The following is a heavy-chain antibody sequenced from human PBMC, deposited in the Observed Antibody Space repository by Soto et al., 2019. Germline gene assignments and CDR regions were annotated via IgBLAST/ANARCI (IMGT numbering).Heavy chain of an antibody. D-gene: IGHD5-12*01. Sequence: SVKVSCKPSGFLFSSSAVNWVRQSRGQHLEWIGWIVVGSGDTNYAHSFQDRVTITRDMSTNTTYMKLSSLRSEDTAIYYCAPTRLSGYSLWGQGTMVTVSS. CDR2: IVVGSGDT. J-gene: IGHJ4*01. CDR1: GFLFSSSA. CDR3: APTRLSGYSL. V-gene: IGHV1-58*01.